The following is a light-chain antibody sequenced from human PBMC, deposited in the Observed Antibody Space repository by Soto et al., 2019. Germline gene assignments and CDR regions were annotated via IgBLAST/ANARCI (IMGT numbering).Light chain of an antibody. V-gene: IGLV1-36*01. J-gene: IGLJ3*02. CDR1: SSNIENNA. CDR3: ASWDDSLNHWV. CDR2: YDD. Sequence: QSVLTQPPSVSEAPRQRVTISCSGSSSNIENNAVNWYQQFPGKAPKLLIYYDDLLPSGVSDRFSGSKSGTSASLAISGLRSEDEADYHCASWDDSLNHWVFGGGTKLTVL.